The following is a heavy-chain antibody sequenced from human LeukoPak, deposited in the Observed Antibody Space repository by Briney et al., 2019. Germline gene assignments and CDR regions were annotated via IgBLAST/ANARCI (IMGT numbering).Heavy chain of an antibody. CDR3: GKVGARYFDIDV. CDR1: GFTFSSYA. Sequence: GGSLRLSCATSGFTFSSYAMSWARQEPGKGRGWVWASRGSGGRTSYADSVTGRFAISRDNSKNTLYLQRNNLRAEDTAVYYCGKVGARYFDIDVWGKGTTVTVSS. CDR2: SRGSGGRT. D-gene: IGHD3-9*01. V-gene: IGHV3-23*01. J-gene: IGHJ6*03.